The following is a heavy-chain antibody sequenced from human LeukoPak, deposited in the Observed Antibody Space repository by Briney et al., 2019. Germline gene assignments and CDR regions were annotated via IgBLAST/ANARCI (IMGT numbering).Heavy chain of an antibody. Sequence: GRSVPLSCAASGFTFSNYGMHWVRQAPGKGLEEVAVISHDTTYRNYADSVKGRFSVSRDNSKNTLYLQLNSLRGEDTAVYYRARDIDYGGKPWFDAWGQVTMVTVSS. CDR3: ARDIDYGGKPWFDA. V-gene: IGHV3-30*03. D-gene: IGHD4-23*01. CDR1: GFTFSNYG. J-gene: IGHJ5*02. CDR2: ISHDTTYR.